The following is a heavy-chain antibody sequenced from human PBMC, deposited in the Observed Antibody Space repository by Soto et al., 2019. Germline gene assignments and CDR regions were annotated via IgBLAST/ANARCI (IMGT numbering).Heavy chain of an antibody. CDR3: AKDPSPYYYDSSGYLDY. CDR2: ISWNSGSI. Sequence: PGGSLRRPWAASGCTFDDYAMHWVRQAPGKGLEWVSGISWNSGSIGYADSVKGRFTISRDNAKNSLYLQMNSLRAEDTALYYCAKDPSPYYYDSSGYLDYWGQGTLVSGS. V-gene: IGHV3-9*01. CDR1: GCTFDDYA. J-gene: IGHJ4*02. D-gene: IGHD3-22*01.